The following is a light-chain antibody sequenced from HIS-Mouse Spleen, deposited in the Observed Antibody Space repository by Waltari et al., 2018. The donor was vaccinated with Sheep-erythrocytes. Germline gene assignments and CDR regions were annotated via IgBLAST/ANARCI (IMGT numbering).Light chain of an antibody. CDR2: EVS. CDR1: SSYVGGYNY. CDR3: SSYAGSNNWV. J-gene: IGLJ3*02. V-gene: IGLV2-8*01. Sequence: QSALTQPPSASGSPGQSVPISCTGTSSYVGGYNYVSWYQPHPGKAPKLMIYEVSKRPSGVPDRFSGSKSGNTASLTVSGLQAEDEADYYCSSYAGSNNWVFGGGTKLTVL.